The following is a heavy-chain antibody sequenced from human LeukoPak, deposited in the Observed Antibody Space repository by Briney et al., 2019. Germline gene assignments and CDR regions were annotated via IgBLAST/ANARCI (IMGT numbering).Heavy chain of an antibody. J-gene: IGHJ6*02. V-gene: IGHV1-69*13. CDR2: IIPIFGTA. Sequence: GASVKVSCKASGGTFSSYAISWVRQAPGQGLEWMGGIIPIFGTANYAQKFQGRVTITADESTSTAYMELSSLRSEDTAVYYCAGDADLYYYYYGMDVWGQGTTVTVSS. CDR3: AGDADLYYYYYGMDV. CDR1: GGTFSSYA.